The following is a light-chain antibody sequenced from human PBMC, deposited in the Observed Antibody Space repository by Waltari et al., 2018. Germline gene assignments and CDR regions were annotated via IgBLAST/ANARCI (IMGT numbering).Light chain of an antibody. CDR3: QQDKSFPVT. Sequence: IQMPQPPSPVSASVGERATIACRASQGISNWLAWSQQKPGKAPNLLIYGASSLQTGVPARFTGSGSGTEFTLTISSLQPEDFATYYCQQDKSFPVTFGQGTTVEIK. CDR1: QGISNW. J-gene: IGKJ3*01. CDR2: GAS. V-gene: IGKV1-12*01.